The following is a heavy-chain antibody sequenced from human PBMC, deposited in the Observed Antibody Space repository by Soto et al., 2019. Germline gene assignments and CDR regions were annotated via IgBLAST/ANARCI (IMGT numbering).Heavy chain of an antibody. D-gene: IGHD2-15*01. V-gene: IGHV4-31*03. J-gene: IGHJ6*02. Sequence: PSETLSLTCTVSGGSISSGGYYWSWIRQHPGKGLEWIGYIYYSGSTYYNPSLKSRVTISVDTSKNQFSLKLSSVTAADTAAYYCARDQHGSYYYGMDVWGQGTTVTVSS. CDR1: GGSISSGGYY. CDR3: ARDQHGSYYYGMDV. CDR2: IYYSGST.